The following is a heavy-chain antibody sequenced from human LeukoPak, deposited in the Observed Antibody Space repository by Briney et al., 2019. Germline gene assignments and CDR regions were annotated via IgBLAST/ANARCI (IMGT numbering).Heavy chain of an antibody. V-gene: IGHV5-51*01. Sequence: GESLKISCKGSGYSFTSYWIGWVRQMPGKGLEWMGIIYPGDSDTRYSPSFQGQVTISADKSISTAYLQWSSLKASDTAMYYCARQHSSSWPVDGADAFDIWGQGTMVTVSS. D-gene: IGHD6-13*01. J-gene: IGHJ3*02. CDR3: ARQHSSSWPVDGADAFDI. CDR1: GYSFTSYW. CDR2: IYPGDSDT.